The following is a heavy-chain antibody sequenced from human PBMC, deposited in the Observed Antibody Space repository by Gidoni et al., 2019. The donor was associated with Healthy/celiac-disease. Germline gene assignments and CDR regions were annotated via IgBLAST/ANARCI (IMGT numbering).Heavy chain of an antibody. V-gene: IGHV4-61*01. CDR1: GGSVSSGSYY. Sequence: QLQLQESGPGLEKPSETLSLTCTVAGGSVSSGSYYWSWIRQPPGKGLEWIGYIYSSGSTNYNPSLKSRVPLSVDTSNSQFSLKLSSVTAADTAVYYCASVGPYSSGRYYYYGMDVWGQGTTVTVSS. CDR2: IYSSGST. D-gene: IGHD6-19*01. J-gene: IGHJ6*02. CDR3: ASVGPYSSGRYYYYGMDV.